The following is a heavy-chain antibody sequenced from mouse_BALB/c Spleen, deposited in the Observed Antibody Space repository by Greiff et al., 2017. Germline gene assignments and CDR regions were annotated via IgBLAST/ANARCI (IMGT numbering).Heavy chain of an antibody. D-gene: IGHD2-4*01. CDR3: ARNDYDYDFAY. Sequence: QVQLKESGPGLVQPSQSLSITCTVSGFSLTSYGVHWVRQSPGKGLEWLGVIWSGGSTDYNAAFISRLSISKDNSKSQVFFKMNSLQANDTAIYYCARNDYDYDFAYWGQGTLVTVSA. J-gene: IGHJ3*01. CDR2: IWSGGST. V-gene: IGHV2-2*02. CDR1: GFSLTSYG.